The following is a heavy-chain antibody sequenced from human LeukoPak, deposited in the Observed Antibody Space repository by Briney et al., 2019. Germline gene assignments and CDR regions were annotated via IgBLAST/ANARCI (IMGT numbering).Heavy chain of an antibody. Sequence: ASVKVSCKASGGTFSSYAISWVRQAPGQGLEWMGRIIPIPGIANYAQKFQGRVTMTTDTSTSTAYMELRSLRSDDTAVYYCARGMQVADTFDYWGQGTLVTVSS. CDR2: IIPIPGIA. V-gene: IGHV1-69*04. D-gene: IGHD6-19*01. J-gene: IGHJ4*02. CDR1: GGTFSSYA. CDR3: ARGMQVADTFDY.